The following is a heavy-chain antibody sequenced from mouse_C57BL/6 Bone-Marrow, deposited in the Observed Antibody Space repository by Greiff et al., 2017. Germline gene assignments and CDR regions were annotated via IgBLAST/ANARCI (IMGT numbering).Heavy chain of an antibody. V-gene: IGHV5-17*01. J-gene: IGHJ1*03. CDR1: GFTFSDYG. CDR2: ISSGSSTI. Sequence: DVHLVESGGGLVKPGGSLKLSCAASGFTFSDYGMHWVRQAPEKGLEWVAYISSGSSTIYYADTGKGRFTISRDNAKNTLFLQMTSLRSEDTAMYYCARDYGSSFYWYFDVWGTGTTVTVSS. D-gene: IGHD1-1*01. CDR3: ARDYGSSFYWYFDV.